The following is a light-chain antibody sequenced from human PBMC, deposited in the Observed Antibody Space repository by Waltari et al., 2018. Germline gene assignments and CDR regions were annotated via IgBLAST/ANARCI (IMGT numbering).Light chain of an antibody. V-gene: IGLV2-14*01. CDR3: TSCTTSATWV. J-gene: IGLJ3*02. CDR1: SSDVGTYNY. CDR2: GVT. Sequence: PGQSITISCTGTSSDVGTYNYVSWYQHHPGKAPKLVIYGVTNRPSGVSNRFSGSKSGNTASLTISGLQAEDEADYHCTSCTTSATWVFGGGTKLTVL.